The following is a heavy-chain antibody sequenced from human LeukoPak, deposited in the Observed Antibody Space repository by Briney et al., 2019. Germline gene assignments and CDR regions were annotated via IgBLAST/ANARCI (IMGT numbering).Heavy chain of an antibody. D-gene: IGHD2-21*02. CDR2: ISSSSSTI. J-gene: IGHJ4*02. CDR1: GYTFTSYA. CDR3: AKDIPGGGDDY. V-gene: IGHV3-48*04. Sequence: SCKASGYTFTSYAMHWVRQAPGKGLEWVSYISSSSSTIYYADSVKGRFTISRDNAKSSVYLQLNSLRADDTAIYYCAKDIPGGGDDYWGQGTLVTVSS.